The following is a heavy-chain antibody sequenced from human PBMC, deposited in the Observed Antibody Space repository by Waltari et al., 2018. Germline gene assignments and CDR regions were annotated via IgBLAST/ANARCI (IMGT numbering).Heavy chain of an antibody. D-gene: IGHD1-26*01. V-gene: IGHV3-23*04. CDR3: VKGSGGSRPYYFDS. CDR2: MTDTGSDT. CDR1: GFTFSRYA. Sequence: EVQLEESGGGLVQPGGSLRLSCAASGFTFSRYAMAWVRQVPGKGREWISAMTDTGSDTYAAESVKGRFTISRDHSLYLQMKSLRVEDTAVYYCVKGSGGSRPYYFDSWGQGTLVTVSS. J-gene: IGHJ4*02.